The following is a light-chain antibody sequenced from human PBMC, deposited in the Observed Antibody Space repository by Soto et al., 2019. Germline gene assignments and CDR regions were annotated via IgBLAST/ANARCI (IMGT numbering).Light chain of an antibody. J-gene: IGKJ2*01. Sequence: DIEMTQSPSSLSASVGDRVTITCRASQSISSYLNWYQQKPGKAPKLLIYAASSLQSGVPSRFSGSGSATDFTLTISSLQPEDFATYYCQQSYSNFLYTFGQGTKLEIK. CDR1: QSISSY. CDR3: QQSYSNFLYT. V-gene: IGKV1-39*01. CDR2: AAS.